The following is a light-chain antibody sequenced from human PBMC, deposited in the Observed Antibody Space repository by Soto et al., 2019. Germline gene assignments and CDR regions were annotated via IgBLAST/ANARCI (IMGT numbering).Light chain of an antibody. CDR3: QQYDTSPWT. CDR1: QSVSSTY. V-gene: IGKV3-20*01. J-gene: IGKJ1*01. CDR2: GAS. Sequence: VLTQSPGTLSLSPGERATLSCRASQSVSSTYLAWYQQKPGQAPRLLIYGASNRASGISDRFSGSGSGTDFTLTIYRLEPEDFAVYYCQQYDTSPWTFGQGTKV.